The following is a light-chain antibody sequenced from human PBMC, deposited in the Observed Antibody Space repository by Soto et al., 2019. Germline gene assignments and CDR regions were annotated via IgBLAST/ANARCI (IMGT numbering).Light chain of an antibody. CDR2: EVS. V-gene: IGLV2-14*01. Sequence: QSVLTQPASVSGSPGQSTTISCTGTSSDVGGYNYVSWYQHHPGKAPKLMIFEVSNRPSGVSNRFSGSKSGNTASLTISGLQAEDEADYYCSSYTSSSTLVVFGGGTKVTVL. CDR3: SSYTSSSTLVV. CDR1: SSDVGGYNY. J-gene: IGLJ2*01.